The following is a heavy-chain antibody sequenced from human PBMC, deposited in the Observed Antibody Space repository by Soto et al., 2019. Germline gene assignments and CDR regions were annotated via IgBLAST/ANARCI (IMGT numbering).Heavy chain of an antibody. Sequence: ASVKVSCKASGYTFTSYGIGWVRQAPGQGLEWMGWISAYNGNTNYAQKLQGRVTMTTDTSTSTAYMELRSLRSDDTAVYYCARGGLLWFGELFPYYFDYWGQGTLVTVSS. CDR3: ARGGLLWFGELFPYYFDY. CDR2: ISAYNGNT. J-gene: IGHJ4*02. D-gene: IGHD3-10*01. V-gene: IGHV1-18*01. CDR1: GYTFTSYG.